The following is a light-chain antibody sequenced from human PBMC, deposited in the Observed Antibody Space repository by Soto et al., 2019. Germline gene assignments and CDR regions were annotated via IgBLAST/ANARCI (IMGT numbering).Light chain of an antibody. V-gene: IGKV1-5*01. CDR2: DVS. Sequence: IQMTQTPSTLSASVGDRVTITCRASQIVSPWLAWYQQTPGKAPKLLIYDVSNLQFGIPSRFSGSGSETEFTLTISGLQPDDFATYYCQQYTTFSPTFGQGTKLDI. CDR3: QQYTTFSPT. J-gene: IGKJ2*01. CDR1: QIVSPW.